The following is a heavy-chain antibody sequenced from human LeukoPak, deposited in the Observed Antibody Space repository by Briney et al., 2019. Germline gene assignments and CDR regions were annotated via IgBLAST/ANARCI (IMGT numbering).Heavy chain of an antibody. D-gene: IGHD3-9*01. CDR3: ATYDVLTGFEY. CDR2: ISPLLGAS. J-gene: IGHJ4*02. V-gene: IGHV1-69*13. CDR1: GYTFTGYW. Sequence: SVKVSCKASGYTFTGYWMHWVRQAPGQGLNWMGGISPLLGASKHTQNFHDRVTITADESTTTAYMELSDLRSADTAVYYCATYDVLTGFEYWGQGTLVTVSS.